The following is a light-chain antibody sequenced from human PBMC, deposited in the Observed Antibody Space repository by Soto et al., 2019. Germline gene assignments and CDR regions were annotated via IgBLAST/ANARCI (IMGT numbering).Light chain of an antibody. V-gene: IGKV3-11*01. CDR1: QSVSSY. CDR2: DAS. J-gene: IGKJ5*01. Sequence: ENVLTKSPATPSFSPGERAPLSFRASQSVSSYLAWYQQKPGQAPRLLIYDASNRATGIPARFSGSGSGTDFTLTISSLEPEDFAVYYCQQRSNWPPFGQGTRLEIK. CDR3: QQRSNWPP.